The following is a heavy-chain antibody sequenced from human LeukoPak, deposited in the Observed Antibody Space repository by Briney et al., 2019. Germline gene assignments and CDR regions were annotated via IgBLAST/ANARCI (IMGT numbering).Heavy chain of an antibody. CDR3: ARENSGSHREFDY. V-gene: IGHV4-4*07. D-gene: IGHD1-26*01. CDR1: GGSISGYY. J-gene: IGHJ4*02. CDR2: IYTSGST. Sequence: SETLSLTCTVSGGSISGYYWSWIRQPAGKGLEWIGRIYTSGSTNYNASLKSRVSMSVDTSKNQFSLKLSSVTAADTAVFYCARENSGSHREFDYWGQGTLVTVSS.